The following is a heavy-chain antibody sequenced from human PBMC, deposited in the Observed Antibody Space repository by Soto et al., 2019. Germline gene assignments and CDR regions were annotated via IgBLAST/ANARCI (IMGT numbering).Heavy chain of an antibody. V-gene: IGHV5-51*01. CDR1: GYSCTSYW. J-gene: IGHJ6*02. D-gene: IGHD3-10*01. CDR2: IYPGDSDA. Sequence: GESLKISCKGSGYSCTSYWIAWVRQMPGKGLEWMGIIYPGDSDARYSPSFQGQVTISADKSINTAYLQWSSLKASDTAMYYCARPRSGSYRLDYYGMDVWGQGTTVTVSS. CDR3: ARPRSGSYRLDYYGMDV.